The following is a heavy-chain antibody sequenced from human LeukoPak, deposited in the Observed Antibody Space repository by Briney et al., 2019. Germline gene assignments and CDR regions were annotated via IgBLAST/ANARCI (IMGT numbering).Heavy chain of an antibody. CDR3: AGGYYDFDY. V-gene: IGHV3-30*02. D-gene: IGHD3-22*01. CDR1: GFTFNNFG. CDR2: IRYDGTNE. Sequence: GGSLRLSCAASGFTFNNFGMHWARQAPGKGLEWVAFIRYDGTNEFYADSVKGRFTISRDDAKNSLYLQMNSLRAEDTAVYYCAGGYYDFDYWGQGTLVTVSS. J-gene: IGHJ4*02.